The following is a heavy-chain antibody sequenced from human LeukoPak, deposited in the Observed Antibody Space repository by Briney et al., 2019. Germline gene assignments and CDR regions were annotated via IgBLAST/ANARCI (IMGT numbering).Heavy chain of an antibody. V-gene: IGHV4-59*01. CDR1: GGSISSYY. CDR2: IYYSGST. Sequence: TSSETLSLTCSVSGGSISSYYWSWTRQPPGKGLEWIGYIYYSGSTNYSPSLKSRVTISLDTSRNQFSLRLSSVTAADTAVYYCARGGSGDVGADYWGQGTLVTVSS. D-gene: IGHD1-26*01. J-gene: IGHJ4*02. CDR3: ARGGSGDVGADY.